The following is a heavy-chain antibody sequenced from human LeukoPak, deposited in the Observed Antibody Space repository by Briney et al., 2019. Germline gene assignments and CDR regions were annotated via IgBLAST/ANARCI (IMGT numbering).Heavy chain of an antibody. V-gene: IGHV3-21*01. CDR3: ARDDRELRTFDY. D-gene: IGHD1-26*01. Sequence: GGTLRLSCAASGFTFSSYSMNWVRQAPGKGLEWVSSISSSSSYIYYADSVKGRFTISRDNAKNSLYLQMNSLRAEDTAVYYCARDDRELRTFDYWGQGTLVTVSS. CDR1: GFTFSSYS. CDR2: ISSSSSYI. J-gene: IGHJ4*02.